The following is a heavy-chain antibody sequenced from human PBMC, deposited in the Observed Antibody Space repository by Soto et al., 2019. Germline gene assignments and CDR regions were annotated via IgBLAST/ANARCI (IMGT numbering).Heavy chain of an antibody. CDR3: ARVKRAPVTTQPFLDY. CDR2: INSDGSTI. V-gene: IGHV3-48*03. CDR1: GFSFSSFE. J-gene: IGHJ4*02. D-gene: IGHD4-17*01. Sequence: GGSLRLSCAVSGFSFSSFEMNWVRQAPGKGLEWLSYINSDGSTIYYTDSVKGRFTVSRDNAENSLFLQMSSLRAEDTAVYYCARVKRAPVTTQPFLDYWGQGNLVTVSS.